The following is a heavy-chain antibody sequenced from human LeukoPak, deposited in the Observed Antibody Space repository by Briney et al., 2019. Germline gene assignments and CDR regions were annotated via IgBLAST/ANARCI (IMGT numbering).Heavy chain of an antibody. V-gene: IGHV4-31*03. CDR2: IYYSGDT. CDR1: GGSVTSGGYY. D-gene: IGHD3-3*01. CDR3: ARDSKRTLFASDY. J-gene: IGHJ4*02. Sequence: PSETLSLTCTVSGGSVTSGGYYWSWIRQHPGKGLEWIGDIYYSGDTYYNPSLKSRVTISVDTSKNQFSLKLSSVTAADTAVYYCARDSKRTLFASDYWGQGTLVTVSS.